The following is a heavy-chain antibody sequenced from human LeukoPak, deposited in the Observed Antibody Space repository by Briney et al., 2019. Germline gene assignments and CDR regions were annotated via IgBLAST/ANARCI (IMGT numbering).Heavy chain of an antibody. CDR3: AREFDYDILTGYYYYYGMDV. J-gene: IGHJ6*02. CDR1: GFTFSDYY. CDR2: ISSSGSTI. V-gene: IGHV3-11*01. D-gene: IGHD3-9*01. Sequence: GGSLRLSCAASGFTFSDYYMSWIRQAPGKGLEWVSYISSSGSTIYYADSVKGRFTISRGNAKNSLYLQMNSLRAEDTAVYYCAREFDYDILTGYYYYYGMDVWGQGTTVTVSS.